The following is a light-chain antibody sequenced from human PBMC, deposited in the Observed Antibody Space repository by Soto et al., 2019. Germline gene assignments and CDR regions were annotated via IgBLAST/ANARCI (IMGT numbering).Light chain of an antibody. Sequence: QSALTQPPSASGSPGQSVTISCTGSSSDIGGYNYVSWYQQHPGEAPKLMIYEVSKRPSGVPDRLSGSKSGNTASLTVSGLQAEDEADYYCSSYAGSHNYVFGNGTKVTVL. V-gene: IGLV2-8*01. CDR2: EVS. J-gene: IGLJ1*01. CDR3: SSYAGSHNYV. CDR1: SSDIGGYNY.